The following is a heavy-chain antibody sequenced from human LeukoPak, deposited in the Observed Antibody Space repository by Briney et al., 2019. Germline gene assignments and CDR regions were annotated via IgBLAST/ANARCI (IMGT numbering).Heavy chain of an antibody. Sequence: SETLSLTCTVSGDSISGHYWSWIRQPPGKGLEWIGNIYYSGSTYYNPSLKSRVTISVDTSKNQFSLKLTSVTAADTAVYYCARHASVSGNWPRPLDYWGQGSLVTVSS. J-gene: IGHJ4*02. V-gene: IGHV4-39*01. D-gene: IGHD6-19*01. CDR1: GDSISGHY. CDR3: ARHASVSGNWPRPLDY. CDR2: IYYSGST.